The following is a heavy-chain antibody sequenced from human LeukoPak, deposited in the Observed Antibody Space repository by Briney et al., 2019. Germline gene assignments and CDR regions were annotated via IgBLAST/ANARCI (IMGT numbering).Heavy chain of an antibody. J-gene: IGHJ4*02. CDR2: IAYDGSNK. CDR3: AKDFVSRVSYLDY. D-gene: IGHD2-21*01. CDR1: GFTFGNYG. V-gene: IGHV3-30*18. Sequence: GRSLRLSCAASGFTFGNYGMHWVRQAPGKGLEWVAVIAYDGSNKYYADSVKGRFTISRDNSKNTLYLQMNSLRPEDTAVYYCAKDFVSRVSYLDYWGQGTLVTVSS.